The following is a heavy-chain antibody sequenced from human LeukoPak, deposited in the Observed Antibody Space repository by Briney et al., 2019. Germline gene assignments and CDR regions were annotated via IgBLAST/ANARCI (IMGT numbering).Heavy chain of an antibody. V-gene: IGHV3-7*01. CDR1: GFTFSSYW. CDR2: IKQDGSEK. J-gene: IGHJ5*02. CDR3: ARDLGYDFWSGYYTGWFDP. Sequence: GGSLRLSCAASGFTFSSYWMNWVRQAPEKGLEWVANIKQDGSEKYYVDSVKGRFTISRDTAKNSLYLQMNSLRAEDTAVYYCARDLGYDFWSGYYTGWFDPWGQGTLVTVPS. D-gene: IGHD3-3*01.